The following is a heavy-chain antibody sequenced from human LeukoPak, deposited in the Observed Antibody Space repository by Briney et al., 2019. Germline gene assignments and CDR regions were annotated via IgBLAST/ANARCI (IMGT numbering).Heavy chain of an antibody. CDR1: GFTFSDYY. CDR2: ISSSGSTI. Sequence: GGSLRLSCAASGFTFSDYYMSWIRQAPGKGLEWVSYISSSGSTIYYADSVKGRFTISRDNAKNSLYLQMNSLGAEDTAVYYCARVVPAATGQGNWFDPWGQGTLVTVSS. CDR3: ARVVPAATGQGNWFDP. V-gene: IGHV3-11*04. J-gene: IGHJ5*02. D-gene: IGHD2-2*01.